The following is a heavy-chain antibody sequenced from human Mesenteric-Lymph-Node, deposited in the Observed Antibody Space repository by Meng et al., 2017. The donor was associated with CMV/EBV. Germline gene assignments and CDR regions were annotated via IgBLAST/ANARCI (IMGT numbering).Heavy chain of an antibody. CDR1: GFTFSSYE. J-gene: IGHJ4*02. D-gene: IGHD3-3*01. CDR2: ISSSGSTI. Sequence: GESLKISCAASGFTFSSYEMNWVRQAPGKGLEWVSYISSSGSTIYYADSVKGRFTISRDNAKNSLYLQMNSLRAEDTAVYYCARVGDDFWSGYAYYFDYWGQGTLVTVSS. V-gene: IGHV3-48*03. CDR3: ARVGDDFWSGYAYYFDY.